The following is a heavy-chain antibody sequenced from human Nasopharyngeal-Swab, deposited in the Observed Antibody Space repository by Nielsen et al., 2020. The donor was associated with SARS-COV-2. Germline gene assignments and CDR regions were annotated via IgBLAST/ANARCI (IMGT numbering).Heavy chain of an antibody. CDR3: ARDLWFGESFDY. CDR1: GFTFSSYE. J-gene: IGHJ4*02. CDR2: IKQDGSEK. V-gene: IGHV3-7*03. D-gene: IGHD3-10*01. Sequence: GESLKISCAASGFTFSSYEMNWVRQAPGKGLEWVANIKQDGSEKYYVDSVEGRFTISRDNAKNSLYLQMNSLRAEDTAVYYCARDLWFGESFDYWGQGTLVTVSS.